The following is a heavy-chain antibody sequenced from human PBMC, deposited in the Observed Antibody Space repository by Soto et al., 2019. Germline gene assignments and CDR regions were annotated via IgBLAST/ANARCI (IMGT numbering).Heavy chain of an antibody. D-gene: IGHD3-16*01. CDR3: AREGALGNFEY. CDR1: VGSMSYGGFS. J-gene: IGHJ4*02. V-gene: IGHV4-31*03. CDR2: IYHSGNT. Sequence: PSETLSRTCTVSVGSMSYGGFSWSWIRQRPGKGLEWIGYIYHSGNTAYNPSLKSRVIISVDTSKNQFSLELESVTAADTAVYYCAREGALGNFEYWGQGTLVTVSS.